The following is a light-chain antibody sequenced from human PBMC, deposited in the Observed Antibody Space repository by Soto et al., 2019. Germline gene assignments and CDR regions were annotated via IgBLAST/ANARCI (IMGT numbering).Light chain of an antibody. V-gene: IGKV1-39*01. CDR1: QSISSY. CDR2: GAS. CDR3: QQSYSTLWT. Sequence: DIQMTQTPSSLSASVGDRVTITCRASQSISSYLNWYQQKPGKAPKLLIFGASTLQSGVPSRFSGSGSGTDFTLTISSLQPEDFATYYCQQSYSTLWTFGQGTKVDIK. J-gene: IGKJ1*01.